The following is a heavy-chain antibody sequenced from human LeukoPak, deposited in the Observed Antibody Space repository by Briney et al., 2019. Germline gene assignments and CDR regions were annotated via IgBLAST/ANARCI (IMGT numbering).Heavy chain of an antibody. Sequence: SETLSLTCTVSGGSISSYYWSWIRQPPGKGLEWIGYSYYSGSTNYNPSLKSRVTISVDTSKNQFSLKLSSVTAADTAVYYCARDDGTSGSYYDYWGQGTLVTVSS. CDR2: SYYSGST. V-gene: IGHV4-59*12. J-gene: IGHJ4*02. CDR1: GGSISSYY. CDR3: ARDDGTSGSYYDY. D-gene: IGHD1-26*01.